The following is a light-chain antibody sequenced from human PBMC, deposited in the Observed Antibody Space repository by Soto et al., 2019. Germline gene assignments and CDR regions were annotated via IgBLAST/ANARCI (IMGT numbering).Light chain of an antibody. J-gene: IGKJ1*01. V-gene: IGKV3-11*01. CDR2: DAS. Sequence: EIVLTQSPATLSLSPGERATLSCRASQSVSSYLAWYQQKPGQAPRLLIYDASNRATGIPARFSGSGSGTDFTLTISSREPEDCAVYYCHQRSTWSWTFGQGTKVEIQ. CDR3: HQRSTWSWT. CDR1: QSVSSY.